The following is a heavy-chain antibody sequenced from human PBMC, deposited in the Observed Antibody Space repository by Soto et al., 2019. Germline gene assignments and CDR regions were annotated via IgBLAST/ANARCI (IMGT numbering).Heavy chain of an antibody. CDR3: ARESDYDILTGYLPRYYYGMDV. D-gene: IGHD3-9*01. CDR2: IYYSGST. J-gene: IGHJ6*02. Sequence: PSETLSLTCTVSGGSISSGDYYWSWIRQPPGKGLEWIGYIYYSGSTYYNPSLKSRVTISVDTSKNQFSLKLSSVTAADTAVYYCARESDYDILTGYLPRYYYGMDVWGQGTTVTVS. CDR1: GGSISSGDYY. V-gene: IGHV4-30-4*01.